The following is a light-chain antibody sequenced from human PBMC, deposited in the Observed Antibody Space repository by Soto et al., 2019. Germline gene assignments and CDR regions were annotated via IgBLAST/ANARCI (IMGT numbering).Light chain of an antibody. Sequence: QSALTQPPSASGSPGQSVTISCTGTSSDVGGYNYVSCYQQHPGKAPKLMIYEVTKRPSGVPDRFSGSKSGNTASLTVSGLQADDEADYYCSSYAGSNNFFGGGTKLTVL. CDR1: SSDVGGYNY. CDR3: SSYAGSNNF. J-gene: IGLJ2*01. CDR2: EVT. V-gene: IGLV2-8*01.